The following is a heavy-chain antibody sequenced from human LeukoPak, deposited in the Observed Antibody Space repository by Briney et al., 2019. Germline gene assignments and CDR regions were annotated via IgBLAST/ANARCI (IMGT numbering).Heavy chain of an antibody. J-gene: IGHJ4*02. D-gene: IGHD5-12*01. CDR3: VRLRGSGGFYYFDS. CDR1: GFTFSSYE. CDR2: ISSTSTTI. V-gene: IGHV3-48*02. Sequence: PGGSLRLSCAASGFTFSSYEMNWVRQAPGKGLEWVSYISSTSTTIYYADSVKGRFTISRDNAKKSLFLQMNSLRDEDTAVYYCVRLRGSGGFYYFDSWGQGTLVTVSS.